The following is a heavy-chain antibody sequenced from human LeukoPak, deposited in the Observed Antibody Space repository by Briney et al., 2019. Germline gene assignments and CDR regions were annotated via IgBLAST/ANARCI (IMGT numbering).Heavy chain of an antibody. CDR2: ISSSSSYT. CDR1: GFTFSDYY. CDR3: ARAPHYSNYGPYYYGMDV. J-gene: IGHJ6*02. V-gene: IGHV3-11*06. D-gene: IGHD4-11*01. Sequence: GGSLRLTCAASGFTFSDYYMSWIRQAPGKGLEWVSYISSSSSYTNYADSVKGRFTISRDNAKNSLYLQMNSLRAEDTAVYYCARAPHYSNYGPYYYGMDVWGQGTTVTVSS.